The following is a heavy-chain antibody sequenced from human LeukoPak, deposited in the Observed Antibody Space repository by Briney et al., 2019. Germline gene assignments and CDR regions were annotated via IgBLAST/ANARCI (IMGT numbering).Heavy chain of an antibody. Sequence: PGGSLRLSCEASGFTFSSYWMSWVRQAPGKGLEWVANIKQDGSEKYYVDSVKGRFTISRDNAKNSLYLQMNSLRAEDSAVYYCARDGSGYSDPVDYWGQGTLVTVSS. D-gene: IGHD3-22*01. CDR3: ARDGSGYSDPVDY. CDR1: GFTFSSYW. CDR2: IKQDGSEK. V-gene: IGHV3-7*01. J-gene: IGHJ4*02.